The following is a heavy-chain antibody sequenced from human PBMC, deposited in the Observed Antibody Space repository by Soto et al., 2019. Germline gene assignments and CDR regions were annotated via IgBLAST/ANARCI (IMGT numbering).Heavy chain of an antibody. CDR2: IKQDGSEK. CDR3: ARAGGTGAFDI. D-gene: IGHD1-1*01. V-gene: IGHV3-7*01. Sequence: GGSLSPSCEPPGFTLSSIWMSWVRQAPGKGLEWVANIKQDGSEKYYVDSVKGRFTISRDNAKNSLYLQMNSLRAEDTAVYYCARAGGTGAFDIWGQGTMVTVSS. CDR1: GFTLSSIW. J-gene: IGHJ3*02.